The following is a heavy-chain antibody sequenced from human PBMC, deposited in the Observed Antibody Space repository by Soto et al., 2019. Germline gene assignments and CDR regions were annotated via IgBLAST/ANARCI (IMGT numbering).Heavy chain of an antibody. CDR2: IYHSGST. CDR1: GGSISSGGYY. Sequence: PSETLSLTCTVSGGSISSGGYYWGWIRQPPGKGLEWIGSIYHSGSTYYNPSLKSRVTISVDTSKNQFSLKLSSVTAADTAVYYCARARYYGDYPYYFDYWGQGTLVTVSS. D-gene: IGHD4-17*01. CDR3: ARARYYGDYPYYFDY. V-gene: IGHV4-39*07. J-gene: IGHJ4*02.